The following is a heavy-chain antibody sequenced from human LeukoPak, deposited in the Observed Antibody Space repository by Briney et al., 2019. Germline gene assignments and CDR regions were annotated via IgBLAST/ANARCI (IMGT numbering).Heavy chain of an antibody. V-gene: IGHV3-23*01. Sequence: PGGSLRLSCAASGFTFRDYAMSWVRQTPGKGLEGVSIIPTSGGPHYAASVRGRFTISRDNSKNTLYFQMNGLQAEDTAIYYCAKANRGWYYKEYFFDYWGQGTRVSVSS. J-gene: IGHJ4*02. CDR1: GFTFRDYA. CDR2: IPTSGGP. CDR3: AKANRGWYYKEYFFDY. D-gene: IGHD6-19*01.